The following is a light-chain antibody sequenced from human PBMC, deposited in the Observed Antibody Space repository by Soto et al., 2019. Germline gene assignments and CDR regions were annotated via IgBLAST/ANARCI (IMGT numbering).Light chain of an antibody. CDR2: DVS. Sequence: QSVLTQPASVSGSPGPSLTIYCTGTISDVGGYNFVSWYQQYPGKAPKLMICDVSNRPSGVSNRFSGSKSGNTASLTISGLQAEDEADYYCSSFTGSNYVFGTGTKVTVL. CDR3: SSFTGSNYV. J-gene: IGLJ1*01. CDR1: ISDVGGYNF. V-gene: IGLV2-14*03.